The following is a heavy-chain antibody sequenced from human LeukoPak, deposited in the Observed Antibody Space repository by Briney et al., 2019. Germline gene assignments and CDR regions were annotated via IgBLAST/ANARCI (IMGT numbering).Heavy chain of an antibody. CDR1: RGTFSSYA. CDR2: IIPIFGTA. CDR3: AKDFSDLYRSLDFDY. Sequence: SVTVSCKASRGTFSSYAISWVRQAPGQGLEWMGGIIPIFGTANYAQKFQGRVTITADESTSTAYMELSSLRSEDTAVYYCAKDFSDLYRSLDFDYWGQGTLVTVSS. V-gene: IGHV1-69*13. J-gene: IGHJ4*02. D-gene: IGHD1-26*01.